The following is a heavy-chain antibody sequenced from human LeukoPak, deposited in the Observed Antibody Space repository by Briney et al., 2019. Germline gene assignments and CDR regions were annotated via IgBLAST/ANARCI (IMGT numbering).Heavy chain of an antibody. CDR2: ISSGTTT. Sequence: GGSLRLSCAASGFTFSDYYMTWIRQAPGKGLEWVSYISSGTTTYYADSVKGRFTISRDNAGNSLYLQMSSLRAEDTAVYYCARRAESGRYFDYGAQETPVTVPS. J-gene: IGHJ4*02. CDR3: ARRAESGRYFDY. V-gene: IGHV3-11*01. CDR1: GFTFSDYY. D-gene: IGHD2-15*01.